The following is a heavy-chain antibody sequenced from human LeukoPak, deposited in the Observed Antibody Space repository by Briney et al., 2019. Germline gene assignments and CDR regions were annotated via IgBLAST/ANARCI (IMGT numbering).Heavy chain of an antibody. Sequence: SETLSLTCTVSGGSISSSSYYWGWIRQPPGEGLAWIGSICYSGSTYYNPSLKSRVTISVDTSKNQFSLKLSSVTAADTAVYYCARSRGKQWLVRTAYYFDYWGQGTLVTVSS. J-gene: IGHJ4*02. V-gene: IGHV4-39*01. CDR1: GGSISSSSYY. CDR3: ARSRGKQWLVRTAYYFDY. CDR2: ICYSGST. D-gene: IGHD6-19*01.